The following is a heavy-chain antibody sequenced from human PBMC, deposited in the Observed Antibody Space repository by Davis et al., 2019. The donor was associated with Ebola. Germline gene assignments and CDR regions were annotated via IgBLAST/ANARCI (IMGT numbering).Heavy chain of an antibody. CDR1: GFTVSSNY. CDR3: ASGFGILEWLLFDY. D-gene: IGHD3-3*01. J-gene: IGHJ4*02. CDR2: IYSGGST. Sequence: GESLKISCAASGFTVSSNYMSWVRQAPGKGLEWVSVIYSGGSTYYVDSVNGRFTISRDNSKNTLYLQMNSLRAEDTAVYYCASGFGILEWLLFDYWGQGTLVTVSS. V-gene: IGHV3-53*01.